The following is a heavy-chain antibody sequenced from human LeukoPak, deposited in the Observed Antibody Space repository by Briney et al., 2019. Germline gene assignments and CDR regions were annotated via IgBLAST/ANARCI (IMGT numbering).Heavy chain of an antibody. Sequence: GASVKVSCKASGGTFSSYAISWVRQAPGQGLEWMGRIIPILNIANYAQKFQGRVTITADKSTSTAYMELSSLRSEDTAVYYCARDGGLLGYSYGPEAYWGQGTLVTVSS. V-gene: IGHV1-69*04. CDR1: GGTFSSYA. D-gene: IGHD5-18*01. CDR2: IIPILNIA. J-gene: IGHJ4*02. CDR3: ARDGGLLGYSYGPEAY.